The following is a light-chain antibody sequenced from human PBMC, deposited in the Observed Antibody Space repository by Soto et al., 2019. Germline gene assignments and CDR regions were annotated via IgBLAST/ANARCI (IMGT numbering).Light chain of an antibody. Sequence: QSVLTQPPTASVSPGQSVTISCTGTSRDVWAYNLVSWYQQHPGKAPKLKIYEVSKQPSGHPERFSGSKSVNTASRTVSGLQADDEADYYCSSYAGSNNDIFGPGPKVTVL. CDR2: EVS. V-gene: IGLV2-8*01. J-gene: IGLJ1*01. CDR1: SRDVWAYNL. CDR3: SSYAGSNNDI.